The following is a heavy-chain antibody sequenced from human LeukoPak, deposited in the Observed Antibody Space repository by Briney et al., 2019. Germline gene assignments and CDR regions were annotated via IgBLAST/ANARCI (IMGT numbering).Heavy chain of an antibody. CDR2: IYYSGST. CDR3: ARGNYGDYGEYFQH. V-gene: IGHV4-30-4*01. Sequence: SQTLSLTCTVSGGSISSGDYYWSWIRQPPGKGLEWIGYIYYSGSTYYSPSLKSRVTISVDTSKNQFSLKLSSVTAADTAVYYCARGNYGDYGEYFQHWGQGTLVTVSS. D-gene: IGHD4-17*01. J-gene: IGHJ1*01. CDR1: GGSISSGDYY.